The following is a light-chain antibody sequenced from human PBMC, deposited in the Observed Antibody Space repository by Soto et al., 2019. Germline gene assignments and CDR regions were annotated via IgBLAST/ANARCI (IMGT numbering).Light chain of an antibody. J-gene: IGKJ5*01. CDR3: QQRSNWPV. CDR1: QSVSRY. Sequence: EIVLTQSPATLSLSPLEGATLXSRASQSVSRYLAWYQQKPGQAPRLLIYDAFNRATGIPARFSGSGSGTDFTLTISYLEPEDSAVYYCQQRSNWPVFGQGTRLEIK. V-gene: IGKV3-11*01. CDR2: DAF.